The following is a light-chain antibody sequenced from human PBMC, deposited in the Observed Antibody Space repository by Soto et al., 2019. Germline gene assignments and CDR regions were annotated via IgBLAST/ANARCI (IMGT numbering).Light chain of an antibody. CDR3: QYYGSSPWT. J-gene: IGKJ1*01. CDR1: QSVSSNY. CDR2: SAF. V-gene: IGKV3-20*01. Sequence: EIVLTQSPGTLSLSPGERGTLSCRASQSVSSNYLAWYQQKPGQAPRLLIYSAFSRATGIPDGFSGSGSGTHFTLTISRLEPEDFAVYYCQYYGSSPWTFGQGTKVEIK.